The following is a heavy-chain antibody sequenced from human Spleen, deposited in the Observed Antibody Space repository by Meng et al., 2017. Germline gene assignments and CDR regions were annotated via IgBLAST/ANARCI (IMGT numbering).Heavy chain of an antibody. V-gene: IGHV7-4-1*02. CDR1: GFPFTSYA. Sequence: ASVKVSCKASGFPFTSYAMHWVRQAPGQGLEWMGWMNTNTGNPTYAQGFTGRFVFSLDTSISTAYLQISSLKAKDIAVYYCVRDGRHYDILTGYYSGAFDFWGQGTLVTVSS. J-gene: IGHJ4*01. CDR3: VRDGRHYDILTGYYSGAFDF. D-gene: IGHD3-9*01. CDR2: MNTNTGNP.